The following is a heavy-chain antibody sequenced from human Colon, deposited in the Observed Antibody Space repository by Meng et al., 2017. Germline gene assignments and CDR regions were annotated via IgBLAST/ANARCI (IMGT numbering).Heavy chain of an antibody. CDR1: GFTFNNYA. CDR3: GRYRYDRNNFYGLDV. V-gene: IGHV3-23*01. D-gene: IGHD3-16*02. Sequence: GGSLRPSCVASGFTFNNYAMSWVRQAPGKGREWVAAIGLDRVKHHSDSVTGRFTISRGRSWSPLYLQMDSLRVEDTAIYDWGRYRYDRNNFYGLDVWGQGTMVTVSS. CDR2: IGLDRVK. J-gene: IGHJ6*02.